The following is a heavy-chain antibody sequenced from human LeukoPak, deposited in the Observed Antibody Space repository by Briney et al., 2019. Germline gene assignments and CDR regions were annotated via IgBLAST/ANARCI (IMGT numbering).Heavy chain of an antibody. CDR2: INPNSGGT. D-gene: IGHD6-19*01. Sequence: GASVKVSCKASGYTFSGYYIFWVRRAPGQGLEWMGWINPNSGGTNYAQEFQGRVTMTRDTSITTAYMELSTLRSDDTAVYYCARVIGIAVAGAGYWGQGTLVTVSS. V-gene: IGHV1-2*02. CDR1: GYTFSGYY. CDR3: ARVIGIAVAGAGY. J-gene: IGHJ4*02.